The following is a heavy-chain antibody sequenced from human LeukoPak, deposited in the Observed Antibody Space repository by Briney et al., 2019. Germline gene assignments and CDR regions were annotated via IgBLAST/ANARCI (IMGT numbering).Heavy chain of an antibody. V-gene: IGHV4-59*08. J-gene: IGHJ4*02. CDR1: GGSISSYY. CDR3: ARNENYNSGWYIDY. Sequence: PSETLSLTCTVSGGSISSYYWSWIRQPPGKSLEWIRFIYYSGSTNYNPSLKTRVSISVDTSRNQFCLKLSSVTAADTAVYYCARNENYNSGWYIDYWGQGTLVTVSS. CDR2: IYYSGST. D-gene: IGHD6-19*01.